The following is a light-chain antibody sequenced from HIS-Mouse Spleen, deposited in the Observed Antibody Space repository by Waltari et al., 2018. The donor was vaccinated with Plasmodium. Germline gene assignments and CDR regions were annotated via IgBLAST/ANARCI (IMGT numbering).Light chain of an antibody. J-gene: IGKJ4*01. CDR1: QGISSY. V-gene: IGKV1-8*01. Sequence: AIRMTQSPSSFSASTGDRVTIPCRASQGISSYLAWYQQKPGKAPKLLIYAAYTLQSGVPSRFSGSGSGTDFTLTISCLQSEDFATYYCQQYYSYPLTFGGGTKVEIK. CDR3: QQYYSYPLT. CDR2: AAY.